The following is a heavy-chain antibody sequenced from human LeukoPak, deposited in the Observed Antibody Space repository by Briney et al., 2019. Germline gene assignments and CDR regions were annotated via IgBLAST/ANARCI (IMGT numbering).Heavy chain of an antibody. CDR2: IHYSERT. J-gene: IGHJ3*02. CDR3: ASRSGSFSDALDI. D-gene: IGHD3-10*01. CDR1: GGSIRSYY. Sequence: SETLALTCTVSGGSIRSYYWGWIRQPRGKGQEWNGFIHYSERTKYNPSLKRRLTMSVDPSKNQFSLTLISVTPADTAVYYCASRSGSFSDALDIWGQGTVVTVSS. V-gene: IGHV4-59*08.